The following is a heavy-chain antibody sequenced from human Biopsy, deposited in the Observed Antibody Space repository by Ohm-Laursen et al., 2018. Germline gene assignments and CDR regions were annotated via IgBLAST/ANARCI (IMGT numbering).Heavy chain of an antibody. V-gene: IGHV3-23*01. CDR1: GFTFSSYY. D-gene: IGHD2-2*01. CDR2: IDGSGSST. Sequence: GSRRLSCSASGFTFSSYYMSWVRLAPGKRLEWVSGIDGSGSSTYYADSVKGRFTISRDNSKNTLYLQMNSLRAEDTAVYYCARDRPSVPTYAVFWGQGSLVTVSS. J-gene: IGHJ4*02. CDR3: ARDRPSVPTYAVF.